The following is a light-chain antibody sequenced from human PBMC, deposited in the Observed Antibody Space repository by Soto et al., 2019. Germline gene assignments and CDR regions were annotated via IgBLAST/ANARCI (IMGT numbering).Light chain of an antibody. V-gene: IGLV2-14*03. CDR2: NVN. CDR1: SSDVGGYNY. CDR3: SSYTASSPV. J-gene: IGLJ3*02. Sequence: QSALTQPATVSGSPGQSITISCTGTSSDVGGYNYVSWYQHHLGKAPKLMIYNVNNRPSGVSNRFSGSKSGNTASLTISGLQAEDEADYYCSSYTASSPVFGGGTKLTVL.